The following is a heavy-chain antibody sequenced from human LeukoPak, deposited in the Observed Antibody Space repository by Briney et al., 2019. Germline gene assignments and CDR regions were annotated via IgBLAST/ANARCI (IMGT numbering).Heavy chain of an antibody. V-gene: IGHV4-34*01. CDR2: INDSGRT. CDR3: ARRWNYGRNYYIDV. CDR1: GGSFSNYY. D-gene: IGHD1-7*01. J-gene: IGHJ6*03. Sequence: SETLSLTCAVYGGSFSNYYWSWFRQTPGQGMEWIGEINDSGRTNYNPSLMSRVTVSVDTSKNQFSLRLTSVTATDTAVYYCARRWNYGRNYYIDVWGKGAAVSVSS.